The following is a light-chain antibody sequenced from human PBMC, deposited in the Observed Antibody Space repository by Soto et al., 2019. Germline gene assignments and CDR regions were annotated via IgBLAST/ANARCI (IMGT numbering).Light chain of an antibody. CDR3: QQYGSSLLLT. J-gene: IGKJ4*01. CDR2: GAS. V-gene: IGKV3-20*01. CDR1: QSVSSSY. Sequence: EIVLTQSPGTLSLSPGDRATLSCRASQSVSSSYLAWHQQKPGQAPRLLIYGASSRATGIPDRFSGSGSGTDSTLTISRLEPEDFAVYYCQQYGSSLLLTFGGGTKVEIK.